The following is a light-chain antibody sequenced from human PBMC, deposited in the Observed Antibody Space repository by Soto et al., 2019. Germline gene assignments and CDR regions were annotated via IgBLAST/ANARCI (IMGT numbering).Light chain of an antibody. CDR1: QSMSSTH. CDR2: GVS. V-gene: IGKV3-20*01. J-gene: IGKJ1*01. Sequence: EIVLTQSPGTLSLSPGERATLSCRASQSMSSTHLAWYQQKPGQAPRLLIHGVSTRATGIPDRFSGSESGTDFTLNISRVEPEDFAVYYCQQYVGSPETFGQGTKVDIK. CDR3: QQYVGSPET.